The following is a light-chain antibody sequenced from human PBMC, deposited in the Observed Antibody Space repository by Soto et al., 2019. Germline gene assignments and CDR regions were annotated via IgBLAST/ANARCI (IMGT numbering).Light chain of an antibody. Sequence: EIVLTQSPGTLSLSPGEKATLSCRASQSVSSSYLAGYQQKPGQAPRLLIYGASSRATGIPDRFSGSGSGTDFTLTISRLEADDFAVYYCQQYGSSRTFGQGTKVEIK. CDR3: QQYGSSRT. CDR1: QSVSSSY. CDR2: GAS. V-gene: IGKV3-20*01. J-gene: IGKJ1*01.